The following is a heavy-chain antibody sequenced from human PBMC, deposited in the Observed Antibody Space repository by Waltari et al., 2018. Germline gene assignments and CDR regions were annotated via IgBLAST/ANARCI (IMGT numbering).Heavy chain of an antibody. CDR3: ASLTLGDAFDI. Sequence: EVQLVESGGGLIQPGGSLRLSCAASGFTVSSNYMSWVRQAPGKGLEWVSVSYSGGSTYYADSVKGRFTISRDNSKNTLYLQMNSLRAEDTAVYYCASLTLGDAFDIWGQGTMVIVSS. CDR1: GFTVSSNY. V-gene: IGHV3-53*01. J-gene: IGHJ3*02. CDR2: SYSGGST. D-gene: IGHD7-27*01.